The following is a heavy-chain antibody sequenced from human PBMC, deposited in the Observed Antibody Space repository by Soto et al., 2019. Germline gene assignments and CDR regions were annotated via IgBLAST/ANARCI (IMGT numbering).Heavy chain of an antibody. CDR1: GGSISSYY. J-gene: IGHJ3*02. V-gene: IGHV4-59*01. Sequence: SETLSLTCTVSGGSISSYYWSWIRQPPGKGLEWIGYIYYSGSTNYNPSLKSRVTISVDTSKNQFSLKLSSVTAADTALYCCARGDNGGEGGAFDIWGQGTMVTVSS. CDR3: ARGDNGGEGGAFDI. CDR2: IYYSGST. D-gene: IGHD2-8*01.